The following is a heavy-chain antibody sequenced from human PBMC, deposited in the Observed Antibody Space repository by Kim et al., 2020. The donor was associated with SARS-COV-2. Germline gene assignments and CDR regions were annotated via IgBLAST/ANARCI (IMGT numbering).Heavy chain of an antibody. CDR3: ASSRRYYYDSSGYFDY. CDR2: IYYSGST. V-gene: IGHV4-59*13. D-gene: IGHD3-22*01. J-gene: IGHJ4*02. CDR1: GGSISSYY. Sequence: SETLSLTCTVSGGSISSYYWSWIRQPPGKGLEWIGYIYYSGSTNYNPSLKSRVTISVDTSKNQFSLKLSSVTAADTAVYYCASSRRYYYDSSGYFDYWGQGTLVTVSS.